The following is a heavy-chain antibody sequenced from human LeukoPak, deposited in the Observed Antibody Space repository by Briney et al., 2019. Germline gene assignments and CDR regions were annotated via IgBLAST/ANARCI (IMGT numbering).Heavy chain of an antibody. Sequence: GGSLRLSCAASGFTFSSYWMHWVRQAPGKGLVWVSSINSDGSSTSYADSVKGRFTISRDNAKNTLYLQMNSLRAEDTAVYYCAKGGIAMEDSVDYWGQGTLVTVSS. D-gene: IGHD5-18*01. J-gene: IGHJ4*02. CDR2: INSDGSST. CDR1: GFTFSSYW. CDR3: AKGGIAMEDSVDY. V-gene: IGHV3-74*01.